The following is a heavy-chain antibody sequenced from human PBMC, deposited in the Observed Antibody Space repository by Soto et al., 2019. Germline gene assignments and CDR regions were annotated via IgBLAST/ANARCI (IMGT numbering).Heavy chain of an antibody. CDR1: GYIFTDYY. CDR2: INPNSGGT. V-gene: IGHV1-2*06. CDR3: ARDPYYYDSSGYYQYYFDY. Sequence: ASVKLCCKASGYIFTDYYMHWVRQAPGQELGWMGRINPNSGGTNYAQKFQGRVTMTRDTSVSTAYTELGSLRAEDTAVYYCARDPYYYDSSGYYQYYFDYWGQGTLVTVSS. J-gene: IGHJ4*02. D-gene: IGHD3-22*01.